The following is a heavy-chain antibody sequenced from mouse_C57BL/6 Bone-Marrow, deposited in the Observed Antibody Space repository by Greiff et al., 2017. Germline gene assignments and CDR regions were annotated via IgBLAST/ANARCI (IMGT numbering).Heavy chain of an antibody. V-gene: IGHV1-81*01. D-gene: IGHD1-1*01. CDR1: GYTFTSYG. J-gene: IGHJ2*01. CDR2: IYPRSGNT. CDR3: ARSDINYFAY. Sequence: VKLVESGAELARPGASVKLSCKASGYTFTSYGISWVKQRTGQGLEWIGEIYPRSGNTYYNEKFKGKATLTADKSSSTAYMELRSLTSDDSAVYFCARSDINYFAYWGQGTTLTVSS.